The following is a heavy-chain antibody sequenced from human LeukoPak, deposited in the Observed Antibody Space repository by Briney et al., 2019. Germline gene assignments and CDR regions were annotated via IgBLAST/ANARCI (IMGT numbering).Heavy chain of an antibody. CDR1: GGSFSGYY. CDR2: INHSGST. J-gene: IGHJ4*02. D-gene: IGHD6-19*01. Sequence: SETLSLTCAVYGGSFSGYYWSWIRQPPGKGLEWIGEINHSGSTNYNPSLKSRVTISVDTSKNQFSLKLSSVTAADTAVYYCARREYTSGWYYWGQGTLVTVS. V-gene: IGHV4-34*01. CDR3: ARREYTSGWYY.